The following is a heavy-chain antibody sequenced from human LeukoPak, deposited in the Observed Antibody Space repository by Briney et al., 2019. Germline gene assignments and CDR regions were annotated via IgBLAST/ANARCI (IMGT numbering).Heavy chain of an antibody. CDR3: ARAYCGGDCYSPGFDY. D-gene: IGHD2-21*02. J-gene: IGHJ4*02. Sequence: GGSLRLSCAASGFTFSSYAMHWVRQAPGKGLEWVAVISYDGSNKYYADSVKGRFTISRDNSKNTLYLQMNSLRAEDTAVYYCARAYCGGDCYSPGFDYWGQGTLVTVSS. V-gene: IGHV3-30-3*01. CDR1: GFTFSSYA. CDR2: ISYDGSNK.